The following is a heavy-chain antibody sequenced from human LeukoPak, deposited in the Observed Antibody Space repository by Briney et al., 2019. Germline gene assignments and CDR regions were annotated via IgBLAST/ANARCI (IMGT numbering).Heavy chain of an antibody. CDR3: ANFRGYSGC. CDR2: ISSNGGTT. CDR1: GFTFNSYA. V-gene: IGHV3-64D*09. J-gene: IGHJ4*02. D-gene: IGHD5-12*01. Sequence: GGSLRLSCSASGFTFNSYAMQWVRQAPGKGLEYVSAISSNGGTTYYADSVKGRFTISRDNSKNTVYLQMSSLRPEDTAVYCCANFRGYSGCWGQGTLVTVSS.